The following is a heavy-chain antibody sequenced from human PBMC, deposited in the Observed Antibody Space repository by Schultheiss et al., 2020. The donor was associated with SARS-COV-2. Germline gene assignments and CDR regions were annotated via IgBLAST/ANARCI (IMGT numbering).Heavy chain of an antibody. V-gene: IGHV4-59*05. Sequence: SEPVLTCTVSGGSISSYYWSWIRQPAGKGLEWIGRIYYSGSTYYNPSLKSRVTISVDTSKNQFSLKLSSVTAADTAVYYCARPGGDFWSGYQFDYWGQGPWSPSPQ. CDR2: IYYSGST. CDR3: ARPGGDFWSGYQFDY. J-gene: IGHJ4*02. CDR1: GGSISSYY. D-gene: IGHD3-3*01.